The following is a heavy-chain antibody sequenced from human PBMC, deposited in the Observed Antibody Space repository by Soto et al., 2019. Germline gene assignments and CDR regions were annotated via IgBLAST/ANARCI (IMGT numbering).Heavy chain of an antibody. Sequence: KASETLSLTCTVSGGSINNYYWSWIRQTPGKGLEWIANIYHSGRSNYNPSLKSRVIISVDTPNNQFSLTLTSVTAADTAVYYCANGGLHGRGDWFDPWGQGTPVPVSS. D-gene: IGHD7-27*01. CDR3: ANGGLHGRGDWFDP. V-gene: IGHV4-59*01. J-gene: IGHJ5*02. CDR1: GGSINNYY. CDR2: IYHSGRS.